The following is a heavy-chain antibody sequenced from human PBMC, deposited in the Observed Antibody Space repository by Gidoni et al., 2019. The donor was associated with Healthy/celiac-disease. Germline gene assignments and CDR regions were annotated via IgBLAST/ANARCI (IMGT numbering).Heavy chain of an antibody. CDR1: GFPFSSYW. Sequence: EVQLVESGGGLVQPGGSLRLSWAASGFPFSSYWMSWVRQAPGKGLEWVANIKQDVSEKYYVDSVKGRFTISRDNAKNSLYLQMNSLRAEDTAVYYCARDPTVVRGDWYFDLWGRGTLVTVSS. D-gene: IGHD2-15*01. J-gene: IGHJ2*01. CDR2: IKQDVSEK. CDR3: ARDPTVVRGDWYFDL. V-gene: IGHV3-7*03.